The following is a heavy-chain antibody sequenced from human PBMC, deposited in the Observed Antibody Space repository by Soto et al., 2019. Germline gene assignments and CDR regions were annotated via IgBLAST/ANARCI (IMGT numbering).Heavy chain of an antibody. CDR1: GGSFSGYY. CDR3: ARGLGITMIVVDDDAFDI. CDR2: INHSGST. D-gene: IGHD3-22*01. J-gene: IGHJ3*02. Sequence: SETLSLTCAVYGGSFSGYYWSWIRQPPGKGLEWIGEINHSGSTNYNPSLKSRVTISVDTSKNQFSLKLSSVTAADTAVYYCARGLGITMIVVDDDAFDIWGQGTMVTVSS. V-gene: IGHV4-34*01.